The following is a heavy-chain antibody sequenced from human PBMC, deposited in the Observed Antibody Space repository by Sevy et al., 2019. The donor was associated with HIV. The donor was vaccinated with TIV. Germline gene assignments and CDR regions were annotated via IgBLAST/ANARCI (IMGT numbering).Heavy chain of an antibody. CDR2: IGGSGDGI. Sequence: GGSLRLSCAASGFDFGNYPISWVRQSPGKGLEWISVIGGSGDGIKYADSVKGRFTVSRDNSKNTLFLQMNSLRVEDTAVYYCARSRRGDSSITFQPADYWGQGTLVTVSS. D-gene: IGHD1-20*01. CDR1: GFDFGNYP. V-gene: IGHV3-23*01. J-gene: IGHJ4*02. CDR3: ARSRRGDSSITFQPADY.